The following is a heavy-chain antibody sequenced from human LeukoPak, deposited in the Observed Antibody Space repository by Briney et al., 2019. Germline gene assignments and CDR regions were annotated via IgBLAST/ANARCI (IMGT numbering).Heavy chain of an antibody. CDR3: ARTVLAVDTAMAIDY. V-gene: IGHV5-51*01. CDR1: GYSSTSYW. Sequence: GESLKISCKGSGYSSTSYWIGWVRQLPGKGLEWMGIIYPGDSDTRYSPSFQGQVTISADKSISTAYLQWSSLKASDTAMYYCARTVLAVDTAMAIDYWGQGTLVTVSS. D-gene: IGHD5-18*01. CDR2: IYPGDSDT. J-gene: IGHJ4*02.